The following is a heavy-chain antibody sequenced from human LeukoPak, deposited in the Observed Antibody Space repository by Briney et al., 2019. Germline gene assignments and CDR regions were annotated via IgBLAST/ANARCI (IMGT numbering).Heavy chain of an antibody. CDR1: GLSVSSNY. D-gene: IGHD2-15*01. CDR2: IYYSGST. CDR3: ARAKCSGGSCYYYYGMDV. Sequence: MPGGSLRLSCAASGLSVSSNYMSWVRQAPGKGLEWIGYIYYSGSTYYNPSLKSRVTISVDTSKNQFSLKLSSVTAADTAVYYCARAKCSGGSCYYYYGMDVWGQGTTVTVSS. V-gene: IGHV4-59*06. J-gene: IGHJ6*02.